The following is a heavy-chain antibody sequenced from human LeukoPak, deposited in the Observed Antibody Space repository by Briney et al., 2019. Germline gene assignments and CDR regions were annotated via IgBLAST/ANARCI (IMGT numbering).Heavy chain of an antibody. CDR1: GFNFRNHA. CDR2: ISGSGGST. D-gene: IGHD4-23*01. Sequence: QPGGSLRLSCAASGFNFRNHAMSWVRQASGKGLEWVSVISGSGGSTYYGDSVKGRFTISRDNSKNTLYLQMNSLRAEDTAVYFCAKAMTSVVTPGASWGQGNLVTVSS. J-gene: IGHJ1*01. V-gene: IGHV3-23*01. CDR3: AKAMTSVVTPGAS.